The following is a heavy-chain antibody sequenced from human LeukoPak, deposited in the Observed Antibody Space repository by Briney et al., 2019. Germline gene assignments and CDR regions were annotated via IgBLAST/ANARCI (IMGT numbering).Heavy chain of an antibody. CDR3: AGDRLAVNALDI. J-gene: IGHJ3*02. V-gene: IGHV4-59*11. CDR2: SYIGST. D-gene: IGHD3-16*02. CDR1: GGSISSHY. Sequence: SETLSLTCSVSGGSISSHYWSRIRQPPGKGLEWISYIGSTNYSPSLKSRVTISVDTSKNQFSLRLSSVTAADTAVYYCAGDRLAVNALDIWGQGTMVTVSS.